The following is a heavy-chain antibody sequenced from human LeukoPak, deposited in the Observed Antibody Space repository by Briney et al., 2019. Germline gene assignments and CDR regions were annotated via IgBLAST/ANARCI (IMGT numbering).Heavy chain of an antibody. D-gene: IGHD1-7*01. CDR1: GDSISGSNW. V-gene: IGHV4-59*08. CDR2: IYYSGTT. CDR3: ARYPLGNYLDY. Sequence: NPSGTLSLTCAVSGDSISGSNWWSWIRQPPGKGLEWIGHIYYSGTTKYKPSLKSRVTISIDTSKSQFSLKLNSVTAADTAVYYCARYPLGNYLDYWGQGTLVTVSS. J-gene: IGHJ4*02.